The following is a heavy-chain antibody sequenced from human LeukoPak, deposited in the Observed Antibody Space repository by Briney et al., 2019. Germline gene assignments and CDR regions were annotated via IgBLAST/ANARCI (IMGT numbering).Heavy chain of an antibody. CDR1: GFTFSSYA. CDR2: ISYDGSNK. Sequence: GRSLRLSCAASGFTFSSYAMHWVRQAPGKALEWVAVISYDGSNKYYADSVKGRFTISRDNSKNTLYLQMNSLRAEDTAVYYCARGDYYDSSGYYSRHQYFQHWGQGTLVTVSS. CDR3: ARGDYYDSSGYYSRHQYFQH. D-gene: IGHD3-22*01. J-gene: IGHJ1*01. V-gene: IGHV3-30-3*01.